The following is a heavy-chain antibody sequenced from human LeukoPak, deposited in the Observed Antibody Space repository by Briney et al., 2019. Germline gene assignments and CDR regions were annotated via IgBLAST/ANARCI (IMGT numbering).Heavy chain of an antibody. V-gene: IGHV4-59*01. J-gene: IGHJ6*02. D-gene: IGHD2-2*01. CDR3: ASHCSSTSCYGMDV. CDR2: IYYSGST. Sequence: SETLSLTCTVSGGSISSYYWRWIRQPPGKGLEWIGYIYYSGSTNYNPSLKSRVTISVDTSKNQFSLKLSSVTAADTAVYYCASHCSSTSCYGMDVWGQGTTVTVSS. CDR1: GGSISSYY.